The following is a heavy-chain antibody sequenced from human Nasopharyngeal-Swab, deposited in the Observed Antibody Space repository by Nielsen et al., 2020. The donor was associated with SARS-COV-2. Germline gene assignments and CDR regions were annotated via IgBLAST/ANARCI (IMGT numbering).Heavy chain of an antibody. CDR1: GVIFSNYW. CDR3: AGESGPNGFDI. D-gene: IGHD2-15*01. CDR2: INGDGSAR. V-gene: IGHV3-7*01. J-gene: IGHJ3*02. Sequence: GESLKISCVASGVIFSNYWMHWVRQAPGKGLEWVANINGDGSARYYVDSVRGRFTVSRDNAKNSLYLQMNSLRVEDTALYYCAGESGPNGFDIWGQGAMITVSS.